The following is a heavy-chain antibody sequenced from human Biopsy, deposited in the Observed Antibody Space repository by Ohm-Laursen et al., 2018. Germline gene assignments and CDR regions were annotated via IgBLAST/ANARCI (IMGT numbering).Heavy chain of an antibody. D-gene: IGHD1-26*01. CDR1: RDSISNYY. Sequence: SDTLSLTCTVSRDSISNYYWTWIRQSPGKGLEWIGYIYYTGSTNYDPSVKSRVTISVDTSKNQFSLKLNSVTAADTAVYYCARHAPSYSGSYWRYFDLWGRGTLVTVSS. CDR2: IYYTGST. J-gene: IGHJ2*01. CDR3: ARHAPSYSGSYWRYFDL. V-gene: IGHV4-59*08.